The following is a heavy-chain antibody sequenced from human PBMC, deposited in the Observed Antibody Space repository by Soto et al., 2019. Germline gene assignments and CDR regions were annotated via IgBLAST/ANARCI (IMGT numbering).Heavy chain of an antibody. CDR3: AKDGSPRLYYFDY. Sequence: GGSLRLSCAASGLTFSSYAMSWVRQAPGKGLEWVSSISGSGGSTYYADSVKGRFTISRDNSKNTLYLQMNSLRAEDTAVYYCAKDGSPRLYYFDYWGQGTLVTVSS. CDR2: ISGSGGST. V-gene: IGHV3-23*01. D-gene: IGHD2-15*01. J-gene: IGHJ4*02. CDR1: GLTFSSYA.